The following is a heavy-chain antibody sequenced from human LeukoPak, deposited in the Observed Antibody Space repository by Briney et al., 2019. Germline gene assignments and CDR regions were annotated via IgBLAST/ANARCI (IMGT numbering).Heavy chain of an antibody. CDR2: ISYSGSS. J-gene: IGHJ4*02. CDR1: GGSISSGGYY. CDR3: ARDGYYYDSSGFGY. V-gene: IGHV4-31*03. Sequence: SETLSLTCTVSGGSISSGGYYWTWIRQLPGKGLEYIGYISYSGSSYYSPFLKSRGTISVDTSKNQLSLKLRSVTAADTAVYYCARDGYYYDSSGFGYWGQGTLVTVSS. D-gene: IGHD3-22*01.